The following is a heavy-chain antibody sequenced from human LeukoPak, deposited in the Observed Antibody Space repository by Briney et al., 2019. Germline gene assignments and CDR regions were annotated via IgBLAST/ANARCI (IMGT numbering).Heavy chain of an antibody. J-gene: IGHJ4*02. V-gene: IGHV4-38-2*01. CDR2: INHSGET. CDR3: ARYTANKSGYSFDF. Sequence: PGGSLRLSCAASGFTFSNAWMSWVRQAPGKGLEWIATINHSGETYYNPSLKSRATISVDTSKNQFSLKLSSVTAAGTAAYYCARYTANKSGYSFDFWGQGTLVTVSS. CDR1: GFTFSNAW. D-gene: IGHD3-22*01.